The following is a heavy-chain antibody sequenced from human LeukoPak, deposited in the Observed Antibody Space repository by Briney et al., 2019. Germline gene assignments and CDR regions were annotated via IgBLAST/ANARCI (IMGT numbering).Heavy chain of an antibody. CDR2: MNPNSGNT. V-gene: IGHV1-8*01. CDR3: ARDRLLAWFGELLFGGIKNDAFDI. CDR1: GYTFTSYD. J-gene: IGHJ3*02. Sequence: GASVKVSCRASGYTFTSYDINWVRQATGQGLEWMGWMNPNSGNTGYAQKSQGRVTMTRSTSISTAYVELSSLRSEDTAVYYCARDRLLAWFGELLFGGIKNDAFDIWGQGTMVTVSS. D-gene: IGHD3-10*01.